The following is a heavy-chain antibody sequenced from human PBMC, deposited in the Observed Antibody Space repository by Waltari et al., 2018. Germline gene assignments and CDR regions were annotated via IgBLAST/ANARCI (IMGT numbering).Heavy chain of an antibody. CDR2: INAGNGNT. J-gene: IGHJ5*02. CDR1: GYTFTSYA. D-gene: IGHD1-26*01. CDR3: ARGSGSYYVEWWFDP. Sequence: QVQLVQSGAEVKKPGASVKVSCKASGYTFTSYAMHWVRKAPGQRLEWMGWINAGNGNTKYSQKFQGRVTITRDTSASTAYMELSSLRSEDTAVYYCARGSGSYYVEWWFDPWGQGTLVTVSS. V-gene: IGHV1-3*01.